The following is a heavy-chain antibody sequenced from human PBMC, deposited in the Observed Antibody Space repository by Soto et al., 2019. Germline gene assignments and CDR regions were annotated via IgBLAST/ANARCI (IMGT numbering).Heavy chain of an antibody. CDR3: ASLGGSYDPDY. CDR2: IYYSGST. Sequence: SETLSLTCAVSGYSISSSNWWGWIRQPPGKGLEWIGYIYYSGSTYYNPSLKSRVTISVDTSKNQFSLKLSSVTAADTAVYYCASLGGSYDPDYWGQGTLVTVSS. V-gene: IGHV4-28*01. D-gene: IGHD1-26*01. CDR1: GYSISSSNW. J-gene: IGHJ4*02.